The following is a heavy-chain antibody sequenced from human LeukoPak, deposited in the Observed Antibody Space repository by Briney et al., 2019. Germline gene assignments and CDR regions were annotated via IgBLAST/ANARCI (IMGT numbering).Heavy chain of an antibody. D-gene: IGHD3-10*01. V-gene: IGHV4-38-2*01. CDR1: GFSISNGFF. Sequence: SETLFLTCAVSGFSISNGFFWGWIRRPPGKGLEWIGTIHYPESTYYNPSLNSRLTISLDASKNHFSLKLSSVTAADTAQYYCARGRGRQVGSRWHPDTHHDYWGQGILVTVSS. CDR3: ARGRGRQVGSRWHPDTHHDY. CDR2: IHYPEST. J-gene: IGHJ4*02.